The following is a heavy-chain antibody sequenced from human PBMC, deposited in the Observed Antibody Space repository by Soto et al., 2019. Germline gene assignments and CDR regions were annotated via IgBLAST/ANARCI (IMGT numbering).Heavy chain of an antibody. Sequence: EVQLVESGGGLVQPGGSLRLSCAASGFTFSAYWMSWVRQAPGKGLEWVANIKQDGSEKYYVDSVKGRFTISRDNAKNSLCLQMNSLRAEDTAVYYCAGARQLAYFDIWGQGTMVTVSS. D-gene: IGHD6-13*01. J-gene: IGHJ3*02. CDR3: AGARQLAYFDI. CDR1: GFTFSAYW. V-gene: IGHV3-7*01. CDR2: IKQDGSEK.